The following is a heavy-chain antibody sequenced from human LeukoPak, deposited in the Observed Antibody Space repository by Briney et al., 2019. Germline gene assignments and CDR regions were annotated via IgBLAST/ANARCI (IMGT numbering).Heavy chain of an antibody. CDR1: GFTFDDYG. CDR2: INWNGGST. J-gene: IGHJ6*03. CDR3: ARSNVVVSFLGYMDV. V-gene: IGHV3-20*01. D-gene: IGHD2-2*01. Sequence: GGSLRLSCAASGFTFDDYGMSWVRQAPGKGLEWVSGINWNGGSTGYADSVKGRFTISRDNAKNSLYLQMNSLRAEDTALYHCARSNVVVSFLGYMDVWGKGTTVTVSS.